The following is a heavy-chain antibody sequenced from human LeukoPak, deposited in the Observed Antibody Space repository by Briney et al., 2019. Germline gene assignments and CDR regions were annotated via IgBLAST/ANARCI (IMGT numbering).Heavy chain of an antibody. CDR2: ISGSGGST. V-gene: IGHV3-23*01. D-gene: IGHD5-18*01. CDR1: GYTFTSYG. CDR3: AKEKKYSYGLIDY. Sequence: SCKASGYTFTSYGISWVRQAPGKGLEWVSAISGSGGSTYYADSVKGRFTISRDNSKNTLYLQMNSLRAEDTAVYYCAKEKKYSYGLIDYWGQGTLVTVSS. J-gene: IGHJ4*02.